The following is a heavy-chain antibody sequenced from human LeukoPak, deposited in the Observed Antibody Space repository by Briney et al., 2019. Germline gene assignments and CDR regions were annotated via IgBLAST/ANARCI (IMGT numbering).Heavy chain of an antibody. CDR3: ARGPLPGATKVY. V-gene: IGHV3-66*01. CDR2: IYSGGST. D-gene: IGHD1-26*01. CDR1: GFTVSSNY. J-gene: IGHJ4*02. Sequence: GGSLRLSCAASGFTVSSNYMSWVRQAPGKGLEWVSVIYSGGSTYYADSVKGRFTISRDNSKNTLYLQMNSLRAKDTAVYYCARGPLPGATKVYWGQGTLVTVSS.